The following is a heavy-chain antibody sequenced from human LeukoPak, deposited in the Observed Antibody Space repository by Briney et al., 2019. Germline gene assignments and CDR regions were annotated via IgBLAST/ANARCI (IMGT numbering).Heavy chain of an antibody. CDR2: ISGGGAST. J-gene: IGHJ4*02. Sequence: GASLRLSCAASGFTFPSYAMTWVRQAPGKGLEWVSAISGGGASTYYADPLKGRFTISRDNSKNTLYLQMSSLRAEDTAVYYCAKARVRGVILPFDYWGQGALVTVSS. CDR1: GFTFPSYA. D-gene: IGHD3-10*01. CDR3: AKARVRGVILPFDY. V-gene: IGHV3-23*01.